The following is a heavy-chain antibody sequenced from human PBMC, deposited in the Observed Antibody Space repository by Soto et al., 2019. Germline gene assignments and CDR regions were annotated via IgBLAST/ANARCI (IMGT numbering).Heavy chain of an antibody. CDR1: VGSISSGGYS. V-gene: IGHV4-30-2*01. CDR3: ARAGGLGAVAADY. Sequence: QLQLQESGSGLVKPSQTLSLTCAVSVGSISSGGYSWSWIRQPPGKVLEWIGYIYHSGSTYYTPPLKSRVTTSVDRYKTQFALKLSSVTAADPAVYYCARAGGLGAVAADYWGQGTLVTVSS. D-gene: IGHD6-19*01. J-gene: IGHJ4*02. CDR2: IYHSGST.